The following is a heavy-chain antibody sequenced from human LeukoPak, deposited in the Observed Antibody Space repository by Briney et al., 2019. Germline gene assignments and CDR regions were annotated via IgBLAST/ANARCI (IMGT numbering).Heavy chain of an antibody. Sequence: GGSLRLSCAASGFTFSSYAMSWVRQAPGKGLEWVSYISSSGSTIYYADSVKGRFTISRDNAKNSLYLQMNSLRAEDTAVYYCARVAPQLVLDYWGQGTLVTVSS. J-gene: IGHJ4*02. CDR3: ARVAPQLVLDY. V-gene: IGHV3-48*04. CDR1: GFTFSSYA. D-gene: IGHD6-13*01. CDR2: ISSSGSTI.